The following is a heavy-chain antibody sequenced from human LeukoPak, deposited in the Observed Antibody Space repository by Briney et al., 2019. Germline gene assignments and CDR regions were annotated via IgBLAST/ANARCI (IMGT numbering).Heavy chain of an antibody. CDR3: AKNGDRGAYCSGGTCYPYYYYYIDV. Sequence: GSLRLSCAASGFTFSSYAMSWVRQAPGKGLEWVSAISSTGGTTYYADSVKGHFTISRDNSKNTVYLQMNSLSAEDTAVYYCAKNGDRGAYCSGGTCYPYYYYYIDVWGKGTTVTISS. V-gene: IGHV3-23*01. J-gene: IGHJ6*03. CDR1: GFTFSSYA. CDR2: ISSTGGTT. D-gene: IGHD2-15*01.